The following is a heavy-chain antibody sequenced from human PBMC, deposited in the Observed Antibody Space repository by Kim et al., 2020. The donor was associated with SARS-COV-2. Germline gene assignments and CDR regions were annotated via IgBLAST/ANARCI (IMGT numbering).Heavy chain of an antibody. V-gene: IGHV4-59*01. CDR3: ARERTVTRDFDD. J-gene: IGHJ4*02. Sequence: KSTPTLKSRVTISQDTSKTQFSLKLPSVTAADTAVCYCARERTVTRDFDDWGQGALVTVSS. D-gene: IGHD4-17*01.